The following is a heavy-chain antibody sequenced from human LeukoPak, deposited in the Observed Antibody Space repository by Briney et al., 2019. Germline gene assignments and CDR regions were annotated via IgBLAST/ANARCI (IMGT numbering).Heavy chain of an antibody. Sequence: GGSLRLSCAASGFTFDDYGMSWVRQAPGKGLEWVSGINWNGGSTGYADSVKGRFTISRDNAKNSLYLQMNSLRAEDTALYHCASNRYSSGWYYFDYWGQGTLVTVSS. CDR2: INWNGGST. D-gene: IGHD6-19*01. V-gene: IGHV3-20*01. J-gene: IGHJ4*02. CDR3: ASNRYSSGWYYFDY. CDR1: GFTFDDYG.